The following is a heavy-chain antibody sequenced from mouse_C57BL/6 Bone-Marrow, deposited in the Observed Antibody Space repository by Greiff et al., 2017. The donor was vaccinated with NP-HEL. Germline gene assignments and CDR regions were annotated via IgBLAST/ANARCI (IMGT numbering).Heavy chain of an antibody. Sequence: ESGPGLVKPSQSLSLTCSVTGYSITSGYYWNWIRQFPGNKLEWMGYISYDGSNNYNPSLKNRISITRDTSKNQFFLKLNSVTTEDTATYYWAKGSRGGNAMDYWGQGTSVTVSS. CDR2: ISYDGSN. V-gene: IGHV3-6*01. J-gene: IGHJ4*01. CDR3: AKGSRGGNAMDY. CDR1: GYSITSGYY.